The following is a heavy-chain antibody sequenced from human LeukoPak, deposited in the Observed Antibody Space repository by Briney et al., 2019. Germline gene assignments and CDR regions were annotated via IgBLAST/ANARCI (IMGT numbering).Heavy chain of an antibody. J-gene: IGHJ4*02. Sequence: SETLSLTCAVYGGSFSGYYWSWIRQPPGKGLEWVGEINHSGSTNYNPSLKSRVTISVDTSKNQFSLKLSSVTAADTAVYYCARLGQYSSGWYIIEYYFDYWGQGTLVTVSS. D-gene: IGHD6-19*01. CDR3: ARLGQYSSGWYIIEYYFDY. V-gene: IGHV4-34*01. CDR1: GGSFSGYY. CDR2: INHSGST.